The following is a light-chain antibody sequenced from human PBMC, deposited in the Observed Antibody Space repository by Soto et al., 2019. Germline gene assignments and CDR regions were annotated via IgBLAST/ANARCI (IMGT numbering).Light chain of an antibody. CDR2: EVS. Sequence: QSVLTQPASVSGSPGQSITISCTGTSSDVGGYNYVSWYQQHPGKAPKLMIYEVSNRPPGISSRFSGSKSGLTASLTISGLQAEDEAVYYCSSFTTYRVYVFGPGTKLTVL. CDR3: SSFTTYRVYV. CDR1: SSDVGGYNY. V-gene: IGLV2-14*01. J-gene: IGLJ1*01.